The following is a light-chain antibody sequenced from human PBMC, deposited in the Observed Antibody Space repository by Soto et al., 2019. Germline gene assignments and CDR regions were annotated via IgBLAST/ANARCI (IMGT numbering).Light chain of an antibody. Sequence: DIHMTQSPSTLSASVGDRVTITCRASQSINNLLAWYQQKPWKAPKLLIYKASSLESGVPSRFSGNGSGTEFTLTISSLQPDDFATYYYQQYYSYSPFGGGTKVEIK. V-gene: IGKV1-5*03. J-gene: IGKJ4*02. CDR2: KAS. CDR3: QQYYSYSP. CDR1: QSINNL.